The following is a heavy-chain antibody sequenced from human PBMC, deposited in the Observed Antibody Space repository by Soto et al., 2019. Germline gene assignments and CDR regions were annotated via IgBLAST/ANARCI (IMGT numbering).Heavy chain of an antibody. CDR2: INPYNGNT. Sequence: QVQLVQSGAEVKKPGASVKVSCKASGFTFAIYGITWVRQAPGQGLEWMGWINPYNGNTNYAQKFQGRVTMTTDTSTSTGYMELRSLRCDYTAVYYCAKVVAAAPVYYGMDVWGQGTTVTVTS. CDR3: AKVVAAAPVYYGMDV. CDR1: GFTFAIYG. J-gene: IGHJ6*02. D-gene: IGHD2-15*01. V-gene: IGHV1-18*01.